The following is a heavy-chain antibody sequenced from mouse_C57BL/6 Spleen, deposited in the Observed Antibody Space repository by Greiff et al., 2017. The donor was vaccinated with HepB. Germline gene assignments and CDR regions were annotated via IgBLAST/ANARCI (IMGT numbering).Heavy chain of an antibody. J-gene: IGHJ2*01. CDR1: GYSITSGYY. V-gene: IGHV3-6*01. D-gene: IGHD2-3*01. Sequence: EVQRVESGPGLVKPSQSLSLTCSVTGYSITSGYYWNWIRQFPGNKLEWMGYISYDGSNNYNPSLKNRISITRDTSKNQFFLKLNSVTTEDTATYYGAKDGYGSYFDYWGQGTTLTVSS. CDR3: AKDGYGSYFDY. CDR2: ISYDGSN.